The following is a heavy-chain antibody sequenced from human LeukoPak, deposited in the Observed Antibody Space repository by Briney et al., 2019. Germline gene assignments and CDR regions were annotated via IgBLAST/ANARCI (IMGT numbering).Heavy chain of an antibody. J-gene: IGHJ4*02. Sequence: GGSLRLSCAASGFTFDDYAMHWVRQAPGKGLEWVSGISWNSGSIGYADSVKGRFTISRDNAKNSLYLQMSSLRAEDTALYYCAKDKEAVAVYYLDHRGQGTLVTVSS. V-gene: IGHV3-9*01. CDR2: ISWNSGSI. D-gene: IGHD6-19*01. CDR3: AKDKEAVAVYYLDH. CDR1: GFTFDDYA.